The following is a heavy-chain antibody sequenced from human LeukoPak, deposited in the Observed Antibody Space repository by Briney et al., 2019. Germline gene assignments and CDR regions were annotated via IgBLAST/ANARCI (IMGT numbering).Heavy chain of an antibody. CDR2: INHSGST. D-gene: IGHD3-10*01. Sequence: PSETLSLTCAVYGGSFSGYCWSWIRQPPGKGLEWIGEINHSGSTNYNPSLKSRVTISVDTSKNQFSLKLSSVTAADTAVYYCARGNVIMVRGVRDNYYYGMDVWGKGTTVTVSS. V-gene: IGHV4-34*01. J-gene: IGHJ6*04. CDR1: GGSFSGYC. CDR3: ARGNVIMVRGVRDNYYYGMDV.